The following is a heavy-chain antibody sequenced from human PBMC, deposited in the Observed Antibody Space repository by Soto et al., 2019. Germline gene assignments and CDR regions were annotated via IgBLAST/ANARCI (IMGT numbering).Heavy chain of an antibody. CDR2: ISYDGSNK. D-gene: IGHD2-2*01. J-gene: IGHJ3*02. Sequence: QVQLVESGGGVVQPGRSLRLSCAASGFTFSSYAMHWVRQAPGKGLEWVAVISYDGSNKYYADSVKGRFTISRDNSKNPLYLQMNSLRAEDTAVYYCARGNMRHDAFDIWGQGTMVTVSS. V-gene: IGHV3-30-3*01. CDR1: GFTFSSYA. CDR3: ARGNMRHDAFDI.